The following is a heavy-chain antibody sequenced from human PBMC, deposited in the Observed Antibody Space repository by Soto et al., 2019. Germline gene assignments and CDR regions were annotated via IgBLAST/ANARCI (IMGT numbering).Heavy chain of an antibody. Sequence: SETLSLTCTVSGGSISSSSYYWGWIRQPPGKGLEWIGSIYYSGSTYYNPSLKSRVTISVDTSKNQFSLKLSSVTAADTAVYYCARPYGSGSLHWFDPWGQGTLVTVSS. CDR3: ARPYGSGSLHWFDP. V-gene: IGHV4-39*01. CDR1: GGSISSSSYY. CDR2: IYYSGST. J-gene: IGHJ5*02. D-gene: IGHD3-10*01.